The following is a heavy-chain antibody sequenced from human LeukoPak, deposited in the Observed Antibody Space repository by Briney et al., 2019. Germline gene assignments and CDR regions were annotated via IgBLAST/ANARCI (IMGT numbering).Heavy chain of an antibody. V-gene: IGHV1-2*02. CDR1: VYTFTGYY. D-gene: IGHD5-24*01. CDR2: INPNSGGT. Sequence: ASVKVSCKASVYTFTGYYIHWVRQAPGQGLEWMGWINPNSGGTNYAQKFQGRVTMTRDTSISTAYMELSRLRSDDTAVYYCARGTRWLQPYYFDYWGQGTLVTVSS. CDR3: ARGTRWLQPYYFDY. J-gene: IGHJ4*02.